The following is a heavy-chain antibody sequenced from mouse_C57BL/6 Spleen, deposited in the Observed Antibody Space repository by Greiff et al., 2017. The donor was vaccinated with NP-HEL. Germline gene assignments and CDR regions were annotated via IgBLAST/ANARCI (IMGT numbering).Heavy chain of an antibody. CDR2: IHPNSGST. V-gene: IGHV1-64*01. Sequence: QVQLKQPGAELVKPGASVKLSCKASGYTFTSYWMHWVKQRPGQGLEWIGMIHPNSGSTNYNEKFKSKATLTVDKSSSTAYMQLSSLTSEDSAVYYCARGITTVVARYFDYWGQGTTLTVSS. D-gene: IGHD1-1*01. CDR1: GYTFTSYW. J-gene: IGHJ2*01. CDR3: ARGITTVVARYFDY.